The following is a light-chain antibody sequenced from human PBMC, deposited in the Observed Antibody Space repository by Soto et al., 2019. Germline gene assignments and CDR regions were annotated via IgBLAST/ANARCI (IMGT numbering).Light chain of an antibody. CDR1: SGHSSYA. V-gene: IGLV4-69*01. Sequence: QSVLPQSPSASASLGASVKLTCTLSSGHSSYAIAWHQQQPEKGPRYLMKLNSDGSHTKGDGIPDRFSGSSSGAERYLTISSLQSEDEADYYCQTWGTGIHRVFGGGTQLTVL. J-gene: IGLJ3*02. CDR2: LNSDGSH. CDR3: QTWGTGIHRV.